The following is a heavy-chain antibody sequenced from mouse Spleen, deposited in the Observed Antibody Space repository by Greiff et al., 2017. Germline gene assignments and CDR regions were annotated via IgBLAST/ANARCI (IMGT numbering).Heavy chain of an antibody. CDR1: GYTFTSYW. V-gene: IGHV1-64*01. Sequence: QVQLQQPGAELVKPGASVKLSCKASGYTFTSYWMHWVKQRPGQGLEWIGMIHPNSGSTNYNEKFKSKATLTVDKSSSTAYMQLSSLTSEDSAVYYCAREEIYYGNYGDWFYWGQGTTLTVSS. J-gene: IGHJ2*01. D-gene: IGHD2-1*01. CDR3: AREEIYYGNYGDWFY. CDR2: IHPNSGST.